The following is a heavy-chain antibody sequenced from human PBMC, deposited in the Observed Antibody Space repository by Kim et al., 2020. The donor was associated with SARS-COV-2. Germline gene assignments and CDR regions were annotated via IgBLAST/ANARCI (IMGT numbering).Heavy chain of an antibody. Sequence: SETLSLTCTVSGSSIRSYYWSWIRQPPGKGLEWIGYVYYSGSTNYNPSLKSRVTISVETSKNQFSLKMSYVTAADTAVYYCASTGIAAPGILDSWGQGALVTVSS. CDR1: GSSIRSYY. J-gene: IGHJ4*02. D-gene: IGHD6-13*01. CDR2: VYYSGST. CDR3: ASTGIAAPGILDS. V-gene: IGHV4-59*08.